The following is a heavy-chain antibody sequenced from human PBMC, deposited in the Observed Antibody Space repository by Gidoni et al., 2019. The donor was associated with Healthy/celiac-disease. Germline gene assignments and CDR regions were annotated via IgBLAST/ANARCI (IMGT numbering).Heavy chain of an antibody. CDR1: EFAFSTDD. CDR2: ISSSSSYT. V-gene: IGHV3-11*05. CDR3: ARDTGGIVVVPAANPRLHYYYGMDV. Sequence: QVQLVESGGGLVKPGGSLRPSCAASEFAFSTDDLGRDPQAPGAWKGLAWVSSISSSSSYTNYADSVKGRFTISRDNAKNSLYLQMNSLRAEDTAVYFCARDTGGIVVVPAANPRLHYYYGMDVWGQGTTVTVSS. J-gene: IGHJ6*02. D-gene: IGHD2-2*01.